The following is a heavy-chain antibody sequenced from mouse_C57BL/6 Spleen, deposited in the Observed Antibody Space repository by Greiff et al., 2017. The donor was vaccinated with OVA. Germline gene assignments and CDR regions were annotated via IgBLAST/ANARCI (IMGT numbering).Heavy chain of an antibody. CDR3: AREGEGDFDY. Sequence: VKLVESGAELVKPGASVKISCKASGYAFSSYWMNWVKQRPGKGLEWIGQIYPGDGDTNYNGKFKGKATLTADKSSSTAYMQLSSLTSEDSAVYFCAREGEGDFDYWGQGTTLTVSS. CDR1: GYAFSSYW. V-gene: IGHV1-80*01. J-gene: IGHJ2*01. CDR2: IYPGDGDT.